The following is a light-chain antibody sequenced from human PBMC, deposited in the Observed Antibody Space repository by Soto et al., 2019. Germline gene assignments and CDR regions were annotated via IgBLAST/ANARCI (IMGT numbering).Light chain of an antibody. CDR3: MQGLQTLT. CDR1: QSLLHSNGYNY. CDR2: LGS. V-gene: IGKV2-28*01. J-gene: IGKJ4*01. Sequence: DLVMTQSPLSLPVTPGEPASISCRSSQSLLHSNGYNYLDWYLQKPGQSPQLLIYLGSNRASGVPDRFSGSGSGTDFTLKISRVEAEDVGVYYCMQGLQTLTFGGGTKVEIE.